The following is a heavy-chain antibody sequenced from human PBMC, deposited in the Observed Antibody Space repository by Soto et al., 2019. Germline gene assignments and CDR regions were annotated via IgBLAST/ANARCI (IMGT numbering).Heavy chain of an antibody. D-gene: IGHD2-15*01. Sequence: QVQLVQSGAEVKKPGASVKVSCKASGYILTAYSMHWVRQAPGQGLEWMGVVNPSGGSTNYAQKFRGRITMTRDTSTSTVYMDLSSLTSEDTAVYYCAREENCSDGVCYSEYFQRWGQGTLVTVSS. CDR3: AREENCSDGVCYSEYFQR. V-gene: IGHV1-46*01. CDR1: GYILTAYS. CDR2: VNPSGGST. J-gene: IGHJ1*01.